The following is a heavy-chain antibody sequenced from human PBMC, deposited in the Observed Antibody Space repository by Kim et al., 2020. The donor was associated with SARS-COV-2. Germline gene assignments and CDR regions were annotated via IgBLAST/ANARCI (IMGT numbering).Heavy chain of an antibody. CDR3: ARGSKNVYLRMDV. V-gene: IGHV4-34*01. J-gene: IGHJ6*02. Sequence: YNPSLKSRVTISVDTSKNQFSLKLSSVTAADTAVYYCARGSKNVYLRMDVWGQGTTVTVSS. D-gene: IGHD2-8*01.